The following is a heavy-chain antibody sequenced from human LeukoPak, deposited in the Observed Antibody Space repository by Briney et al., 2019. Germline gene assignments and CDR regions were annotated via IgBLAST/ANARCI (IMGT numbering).Heavy chain of an antibody. Sequence: GGSLRLSCAASGFTFSNAWMSWVRQAPGKGLEWVGRIKSKTDGGTTDYAAPVKGRFTISRDDSKNTLYLQMNSLKTEDTAVYYCTTEEYQLLGVVDYWGQGTLVTVSS. CDR1: GFTFSNAW. V-gene: IGHV3-15*01. J-gene: IGHJ4*02. CDR2: IKSKTDGGTT. D-gene: IGHD2-2*01. CDR3: TTEEYQLLGVVDY.